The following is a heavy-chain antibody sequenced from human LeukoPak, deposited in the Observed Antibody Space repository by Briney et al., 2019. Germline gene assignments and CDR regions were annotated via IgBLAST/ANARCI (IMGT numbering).Heavy chain of an antibody. CDR1: GGFFSGYY. CDR2: FNHSGNT. D-gene: IGHD2-2*02. CDR3: ARGPCLWASCYRRFDY. V-gene: IGHV4-34*01. J-gene: IGHJ4*02. Sequence: SETLSLTCAVCGGFFSGYYWSWIRQPPGKGVEWIVEFNHSGNTNYNPSLKSRVTISVDTSKNQFSLKLSSMTAADTAVYYCARGPCLWASCYRRFDYWGQGTLVTVSS.